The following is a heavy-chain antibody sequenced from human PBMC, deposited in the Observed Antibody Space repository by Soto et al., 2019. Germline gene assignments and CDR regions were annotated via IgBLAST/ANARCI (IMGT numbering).Heavy chain of an antibody. J-gene: IGHJ4*02. Sequence: QVQLQESGPGLMKPSGTLSLTCAVSGGSISAYWWSWVRQPPGKGLEWIVEIYHNGRTHYNPTLKNRVTMSVDKSQNYFSLNLNSVTAADTAVYYCARHIAVYGTRGFDFWGQGTLVTVSS. CDR3: ARHIAVYGTRGFDF. CDR2: IYHNGRT. D-gene: IGHD2-8*01. V-gene: IGHV4-4*02. CDR1: GGSISAYW.